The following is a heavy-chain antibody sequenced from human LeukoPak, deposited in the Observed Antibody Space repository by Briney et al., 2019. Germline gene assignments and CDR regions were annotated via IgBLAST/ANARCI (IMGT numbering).Heavy chain of an antibody. CDR1: GFTVSSNY. V-gene: IGHV3-53*05. D-gene: IGHD3-10*01. CDR3: AKDTKRWKTYYYASGSYYFDY. CDR2: IYSGGST. Sequence: GGSLRLSCAASGFTVSSNYMSWVRQAPGKGLEWVSVIYSGGSTYYADSVKGRFTISRDNSKNTLYLQMNSLRAEDTAMYYCAKDTKRWKTYYYASGSYYFDYWGQGTLVTVSS. J-gene: IGHJ4*02.